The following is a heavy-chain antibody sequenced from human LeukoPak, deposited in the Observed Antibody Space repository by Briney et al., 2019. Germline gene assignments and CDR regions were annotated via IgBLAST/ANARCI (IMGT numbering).Heavy chain of an antibody. Sequence: GATVTVSCKASGYSFSAYCVHWVRQAPGQGPEWLGWIKPDGDGTNYVEKFQGRVTMTSDTAISTVYVELTRLRSDDTALYYCARAFYFSGSSPFDIWGQGTMVTVSS. D-gene: IGHD5-12*01. J-gene: IGHJ3*02. CDR1: GYSFSAYC. CDR3: ARAFYFSGSSPFDI. V-gene: IGHV1-2*02. CDR2: IKPDGDGT.